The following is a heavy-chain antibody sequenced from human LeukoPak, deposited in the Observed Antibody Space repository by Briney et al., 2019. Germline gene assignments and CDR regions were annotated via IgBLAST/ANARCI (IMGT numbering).Heavy chain of an antibody. CDR2: ISGNGDDA. CDR1: GFWFSNYC. CDR3: AKRAWPYYFDY. V-gene: IGHV3-23*01. Sequence: GGSLRLSCAASGFWFSNYCINWVRQAPGKGLEWVSVISGNGDDAFYADSVKGRFRISRDNSKNTVYLQMNSLRADDTAVYYCAKRAWPYYFDYWGQGTLVAVSS. J-gene: IGHJ4*02.